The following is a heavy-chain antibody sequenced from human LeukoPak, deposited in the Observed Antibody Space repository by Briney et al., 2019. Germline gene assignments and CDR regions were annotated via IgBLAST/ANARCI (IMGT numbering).Heavy chain of an antibody. J-gene: IGHJ4*02. CDR1: GFTFSKNG. CDR2: IKHDGSEK. V-gene: IGHV3-7*01. D-gene: IGHD1/OR15-1a*01. CDR3: ARARWNSGHYYFDY. Sequence: GGSLRLSCAVSGFTFSKNGKTWGRKAPATGPEVVAKIKHDGSEKYYVDSVKGRFIISRDNAKNSLYLQMSDLRAEDSAIYYCARARWNSGHYYFDYWGQGTIVTVSS.